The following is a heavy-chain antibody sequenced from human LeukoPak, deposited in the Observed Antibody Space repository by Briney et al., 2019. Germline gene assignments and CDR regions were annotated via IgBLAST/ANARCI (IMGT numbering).Heavy chain of an antibody. CDR3: ARDPEQQLAFDY. CDR2: IWYDGSNK. D-gene: IGHD6-13*01. V-gene: IGHV3-33*01. CDR1: GFTFSSYG. J-gene: IGHJ4*02. Sequence: PGGSLRLSCAASGFTFSSYGMHWVRQAPGKGLEWVAVIWYDGSNKYYADSVKGRFTISRDSSKNTLYLQMNSLRAEDTAVYYCARDPEQQLAFDYWGQGTLVTVSS.